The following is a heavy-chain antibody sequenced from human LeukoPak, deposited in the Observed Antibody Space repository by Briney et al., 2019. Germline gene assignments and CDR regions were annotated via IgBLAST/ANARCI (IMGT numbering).Heavy chain of an antibody. J-gene: IGHJ4*02. CDR2: IYTSGGT. V-gene: IGHV4-4*07. CDR3: ARLSYDSSGYNKFDY. D-gene: IGHD3-22*01. Sequence: SETLSLTCTVSGGSISSYYWSWIRQPAGKGLEWIGRIYTSGGTNYNPSLKSRVTMSVDTSKNQFSLRLSSVTAADTAVYYCARLSYDSSGYNKFDYWGQGTLVTVSS. CDR1: GGSISSYY.